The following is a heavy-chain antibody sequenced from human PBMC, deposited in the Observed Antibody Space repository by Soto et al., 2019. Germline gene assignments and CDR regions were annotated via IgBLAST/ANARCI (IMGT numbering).Heavy chain of an antibody. V-gene: IGHV1-69*01. D-gene: IGHD6-6*01. J-gene: IGHJ4*02. CDR3: ARLWDSSHGFNFDY. Sequence: QVQLVQSGAEVKKPGSSVKVSCKASGVTFSSYPISWVRQAPGPGLEWMGGIIPITGTVQYAQKFQGRLTVTADESTTTGYMELISLGSEDTAVYYCARLWDSSHGFNFDYWGQGTLVTVSS. CDR1: GVTFSSYP. CDR2: IIPITGTV.